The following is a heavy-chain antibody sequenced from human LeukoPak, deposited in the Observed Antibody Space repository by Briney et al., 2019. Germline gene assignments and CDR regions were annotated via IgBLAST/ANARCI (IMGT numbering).Heavy chain of an antibody. CDR1: GFTVSSNH. CDR2: IYSGGTT. D-gene: IGHD1/OR15-1a*01. V-gene: IGHV3-53*01. Sequence: PGGSLRLSCAASGFTVSSNHMSWVRQAPGKGLEWVSVIYSGGTTYYADSVKGRFTISRDNSKNTLYLQMNSLRAEDTAVYYCARDGYGNNYMDVWGKGTTVTVSS. J-gene: IGHJ6*03. CDR3: ARDGYGNNYMDV.